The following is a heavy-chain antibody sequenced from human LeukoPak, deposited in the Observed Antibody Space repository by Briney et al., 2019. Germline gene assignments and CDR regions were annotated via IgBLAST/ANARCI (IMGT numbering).Heavy chain of an antibody. CDR3: ARRSGDFWSGYYTFTY. J-gene: IGHJ4*02. CDR1: GYSFTNYW. CDR2: IYPGDSDT. D-gene: IGHD3-3*01. Sequence: GESLKISCKGSGYSFTNYWIGWVRQLPGKGLEWMGIIYPGDSDTRYSPSFQGQVTISADKSISTAYLQWSSLKASDTAMYYCARRSGDFWSGYYTFTYWGQGTLVTVSS. V-gene: IGHV5-51*01.